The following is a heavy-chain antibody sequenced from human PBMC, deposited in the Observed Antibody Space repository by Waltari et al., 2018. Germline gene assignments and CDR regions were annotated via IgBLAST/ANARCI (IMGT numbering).Heavy chain of an antibody. CDR2: INPSGGST. V-gene: IGHV1-46*01. Sequence: QVQLVQSGAEVKKPGASVKVSCKASGYTFTSYYMHWVRQAPGQGLEWMGIINPSGGSTSYAQKFQGRVTMTRDTSTSTVYMELSSLRSEDTAVYYCARDLALFTEYSSSSLEDYWGQGTLVTVSS. J-gene: IGHJ4*02. CDR1: GYTFTSYY. CDR3: ARDLALFTEYSSSSLEDY. D-gene: IGHD6-6*01.